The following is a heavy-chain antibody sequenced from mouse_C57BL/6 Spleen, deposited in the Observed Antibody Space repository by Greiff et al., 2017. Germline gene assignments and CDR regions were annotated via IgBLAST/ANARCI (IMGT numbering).Heavy chain of an antibody. D-gene: IGHD1-1*01. J-gene: IGHJ2*01. CDR3: ARWGITTVAGGY. CDR1: GYTFTDYY. Sequence: VQLQQSGPELVKPGASVKISCKASGYTFTDYYMNWVKQSHGKSLEWIGDINPNNGGTSYNQKFKGKATLTVDKSSSTAYMELRSLTSEDSAVYYCARWGITTVAGGYWGQGTTLTVSS. V-gene: IGHV1-26*01. CDR2: INPNNGGT.